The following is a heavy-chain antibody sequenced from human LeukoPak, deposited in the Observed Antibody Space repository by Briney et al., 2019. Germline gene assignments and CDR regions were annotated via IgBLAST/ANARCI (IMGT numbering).Heavy chain of an antibody. CDR3: AKDLRPDY. Sequence: GGSLRLSCAASGFTFSGHWMSWVRQAPGKGLEWVANINQDGRQKYYVDSVKGRFTISRDNADNSLYLQMNSLRAEDTAMYYCAKDLRPDYWGQGTLVTVSS. D-gene: IGHD3-9*01. J-gene: IGHJ4*02. V-gene: IGHV3-7*03. CDR1: GFTFSGHW. CDR2: INQDGRQK.